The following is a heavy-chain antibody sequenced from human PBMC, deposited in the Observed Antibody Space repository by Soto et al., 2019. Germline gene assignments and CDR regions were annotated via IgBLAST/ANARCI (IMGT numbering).Heavy chain of an antibody. V-gene: IGHV5-51*01. J-gene: IGHJ6*02. CDR3: AKALSSSWEMNYYYYVMDV. Sequence: GESLKISCKGSGYSFTSYWIGWVRQMPGKGLEWMGIIYPGDSDTRYSPSFQGQVTISADKSISTAYLQWSSLKASDTAMYYCAKALSSSWEMNYYYYVMDVWGQGTTVIVSS. CDR2: IYPGDSDT. CDR1: GYSFTSYW. D-gene: IGHD6-13*01.